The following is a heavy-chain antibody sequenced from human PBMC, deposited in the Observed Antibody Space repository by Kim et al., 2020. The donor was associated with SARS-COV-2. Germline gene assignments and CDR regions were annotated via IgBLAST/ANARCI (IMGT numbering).Heavy chain of an antibody. CDR2: IIPIFGTA. Sequence: ASVKVSCKASGGTFSSYAISWVRQAPGQGLEWMGGIIPIFGTANYAQKFQGRVTITADESTSTAYMELSSLRSEDTAVYYCASPVSLMAPVYYGMEVWGQGTTVTVSS. D-gene: IGHD3-16*01. V-gene: IGHV1-69*13. J-gene: IGHJ6*02. CDR1: GGTFSSYA. CDR3: ASPVSLMAPVYYGMEV.